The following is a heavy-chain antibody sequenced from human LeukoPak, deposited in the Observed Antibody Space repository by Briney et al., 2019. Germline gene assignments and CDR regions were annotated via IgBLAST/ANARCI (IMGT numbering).Heavy chain of an antibody. D-gene: IGHD3-16*02. Sequence: PGGSLRLSCAASGFTVSSNYMSWVRQAPGKGLEWVSVIYSGGSTYYAASVKGRFTISRDNSKNTLYLQMNSLRAEDTAVYYCARTFLGELSFSLAYWGQGTRVTAPS. CDR3: ARTFLGELSFSLAY. V-gene: IGHV3-53*01. CDR2: IYSGGST. J-gene: IGHJ4*02. CDR1: GFTVSSNY.